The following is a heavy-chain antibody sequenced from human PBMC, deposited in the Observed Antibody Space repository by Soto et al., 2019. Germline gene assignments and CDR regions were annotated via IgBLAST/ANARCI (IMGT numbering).Heavy chain of an antibody. J-gene: IGHJ4*02. CDR1: GFTFSNAW. CDR2: IKSKTDGGTT. CDR3: TTGSDFWSGYYPSIDY. V-gene: IGHV3-15*01. Sequence: EVQLVESGGGLVKPGGSLRLSCAASGFTFSNAWMSWVRQAPGKGLEWVGRIKSKTDGGTTDYAAPVKGRFTISRDDSKNTLYLQMNSLKTEDTAVYYWTTGSDFWSGYYPSIDYWGQGTLVTVSS. D-gene: IGHD3-3*01.